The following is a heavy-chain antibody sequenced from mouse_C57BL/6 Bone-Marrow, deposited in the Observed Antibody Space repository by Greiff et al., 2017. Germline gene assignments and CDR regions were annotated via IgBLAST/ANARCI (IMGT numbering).Heavy chain of an antibody. V-gene: IGHV14-4*01. J-gene: IGHJ3*01. CDR3: SSLIYYDYGRFAY. D-gene: IGHD2-4*01. Sequence: VQLQQSGAELVRPGASVKLSCTASGFNIKDDYMHWVKQRPEQGLEWIGWINPENGDTEYASTFQGQATITADTSSNTAYLQLSSLTSEDTAVYYCSSLIYYDYGRFAYWDRGTLVTVSA. CDR1: GFNIKDDY. CDR2: INPENGDT.